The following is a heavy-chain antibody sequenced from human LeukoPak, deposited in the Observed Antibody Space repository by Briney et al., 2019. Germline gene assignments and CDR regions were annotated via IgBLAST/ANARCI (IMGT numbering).Heavy chain of an antibody. CDR1: GFTVSSNY. J-gene: IGHJ4*02. CDR2: ITSDGSST. V-gene: IGHV3-74*01. CDR3: ARARCSRTSCNTESDY. Sequence: PGGSLRLSCAASGFTVSSNYMSWVRQAPGKGLVWVARITSDGSSTAYADSVKGRFTISRDNTKNTLYLQMNNLRAEDTAVYYCARARCSRTSCNTESDYWGQGTLVTVSS. D-gene: IGHD2-2*01.